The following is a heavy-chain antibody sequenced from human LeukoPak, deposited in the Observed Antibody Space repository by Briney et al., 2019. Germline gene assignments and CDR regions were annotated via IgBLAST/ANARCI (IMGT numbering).Heavy chain of an antibody. Sequence: GESLKISCKGSGYSFTNYWIGWVRQMPGKGLEWMGWINAGNGNTKYSQKFQGRVTITRDTSASTAYMELSSLRSEDTAVYYCARGSGSLQDYWGQGTLVTVSS. CDR3: ARGSGSLQDY. CDR2: INAGNGNT. V-gene: IGHV1-3*01. J-gene: IGHJ4*02. D-gene: IGHD3-10*01. CDR1: GYSFTNYW.